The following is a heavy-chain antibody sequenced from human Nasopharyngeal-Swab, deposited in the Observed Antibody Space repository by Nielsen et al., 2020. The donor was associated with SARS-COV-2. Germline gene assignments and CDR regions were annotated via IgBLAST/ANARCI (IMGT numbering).Heavy chain of an antibody. Sequence: GESLKISCKGSGYSFTSYWIGWVRQMPGKGLEWMGIIYPGDSDTRYSPSFQGQVTISADKSISTAYLQLSSLKASDTAMYYCARLDYDILTGWGGFDPWGQGTLVTVSS. V-gene: IGHV5-51*01. CDR1: GYSFTSYW. J-gene: IGHJ5*02. CDR3: ARLDYDILTGWGGFDP. D-gene: IGHD3-9*01. CDR2: IYPGDSDT.